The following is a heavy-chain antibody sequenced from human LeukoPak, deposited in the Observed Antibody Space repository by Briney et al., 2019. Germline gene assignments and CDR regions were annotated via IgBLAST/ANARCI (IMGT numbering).Heavy chain of an antibody. J-gene: IGHJ3*02. D-gene: IGHD1-26*01. V-gene: IGHV6-1*01. CDR1: GDSVSSNSAA. CDR3: ARGVHSGSYFEWRRGAFDI. CDR2: TYYRSKWYN. Sequence: SQTLSLTCAISGDSVSSNSAAWNWIRQSPSRGLEWLGRTYYRSKWYNDYAVSVKSRITINPDTSKNQFSLQLNSVTPEDTAVYYCARGVHSGSYFEWRRGAFDIWGQGTMVTVSS.